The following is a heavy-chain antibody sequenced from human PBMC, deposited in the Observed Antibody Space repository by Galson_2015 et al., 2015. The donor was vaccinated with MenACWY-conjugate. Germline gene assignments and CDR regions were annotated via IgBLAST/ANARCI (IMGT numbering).Heavy chain of an antibody. J-gene: IGHJ4*02. CDR2: INPSGGST. CDR3: ARGTEYSSSAAFDY. D-gene: IGHD6-6*01. Sequence: SVKVSCKASGYTFTTYFMHWVRQAPGQGLEWMGVINPSGGSTSSAQKFQGRVTMARDTSTSTIYMELSSLRSEDTAVYYCARGTEYSSSAAFDYWGQGTLATVSS. V-gene: IGHV1-46*01. CDR1: GYTFTTYF.